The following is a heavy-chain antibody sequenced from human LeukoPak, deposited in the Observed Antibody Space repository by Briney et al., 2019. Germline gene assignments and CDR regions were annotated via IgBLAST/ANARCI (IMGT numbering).Heavy chain of an antibody. CDR3: AKYHNPDRTGPFH. D-gene: IGHD2-8*02. J-gene: IGHJ4*02. CDR2: ISANGANT. Sequence: GGSLRLSCAASEFTLGSYAMSWVRQAPGKGLEWVSGISANGANTHYAESVRGRFIISRDNSKNTLYLQMNSLRAGDTALYFCAKYHNPDRTGPFHWGQGTLVTVSS. CDR1: EFTLGSYA. V-gene: IGHV3-23*01.